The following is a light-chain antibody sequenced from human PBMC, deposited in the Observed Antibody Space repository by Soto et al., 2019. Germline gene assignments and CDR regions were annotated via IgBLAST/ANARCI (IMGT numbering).Light chain of an antibody. CDR1: QGIRND. J-gene: IGKJ3*01. CDR2: AAS. V-gene: IGKV1-6*01. CDR3: LQKYFYPFT. Sequence: IPITPAPSSPFASVGDRVPITLPASQGIRNDLDWFQQKPGKAPKLLIYAASNLQSGVPARFSGSGSGTDFTLTISSLQPEDFATYYCLQKYFYPFTFGPGTKVDIK.